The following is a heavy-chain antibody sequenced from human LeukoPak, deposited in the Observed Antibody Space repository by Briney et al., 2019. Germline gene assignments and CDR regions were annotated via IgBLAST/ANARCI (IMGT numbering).Heavy chain of an antibody. CDR3: ARGDCSGGSCYDFDY. D-gene: IGHD2-15*01. J-gene: IGHJ4*02. V-gene: IGHV1-8*01. CDR1: GYTFTSYD. CDR2: MHPNSGNT. Sequence: ASVKVSCKASGYTFTSYDINWVRQATGQGLEWIGWMHPNSGNTGYAQKFQGRVTMTRNTSISTAYMELSSLRSEDTAVYYCARGDCSGGSCYDFDYWGQGTLVTVSS.